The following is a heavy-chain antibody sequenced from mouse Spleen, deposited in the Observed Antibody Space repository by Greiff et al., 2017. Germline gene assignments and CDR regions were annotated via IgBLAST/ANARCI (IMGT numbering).Heavy chain of an antibody. CDR3: AKGIYYGSSYYWYFDV. Sequence: VQLQQPGAELVRPGTSVKLSCKASGYTFTSYWMHWVKQRPGQGLEWIGVIDPSDSYTNYNQKFKGKATLTVDTSSSTAYMQLSSLTSEDSAVYYCAKGIYYGSSYYWYFDVWGAGTTVTVSS. J-gene: IGHJ1*01. CDR1: GYTFTSYW. V-gene: IGHV1-59*01. D-gene: IGHD1-1*01. CDR2: IDPSDSYT.